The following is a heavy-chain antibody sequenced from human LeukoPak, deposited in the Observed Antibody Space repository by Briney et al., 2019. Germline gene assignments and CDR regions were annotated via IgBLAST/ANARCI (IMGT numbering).Heavy chain of an antibody. Sequence: GGSLRLSCAASGVTFSSYGMHWVRQAPGKGLEWVAFIRYDGSNEYYADSVKGRFTISRDNSKNTLYLQMNSLRAEDTAVYYCAKRRAHSGTYRWSDFDYWGQGTLVTVSS. CDR2: IRYDGSNE. D-gene: IGHD1-26*01. V-gene: IGHV3-30*02. CDR3: AKRRAHSGTYRWSDFDY. CDR1: GVTFSSYG. J-gene: IGHJ4*02.